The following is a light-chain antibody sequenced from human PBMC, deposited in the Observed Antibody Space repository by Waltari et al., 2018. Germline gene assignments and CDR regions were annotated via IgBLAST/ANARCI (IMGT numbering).Light chain of an antibody. Sequence: DLQMTQSPSSLSASVGDRVSITCRASQSISTYLNWYQQKPGRAPNLLVYGASNLQTGVPSRFSGGGSGTDFTLTITSLQPEDVATYYCEQTYSDFTFGGGTKVEL. CDR3: EQTYSDFT. CDR2: GAS. V-gene: IGKV1-39*01. CDR1: QSISTY. J-gene: IGKJ4*01.